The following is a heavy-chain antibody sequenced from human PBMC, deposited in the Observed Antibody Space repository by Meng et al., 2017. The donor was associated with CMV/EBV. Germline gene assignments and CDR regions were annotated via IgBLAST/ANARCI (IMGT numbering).Heavy chain of an antibody. CDR2: IIPIFGTA. V-gene: IGHV1-69*05. CDR3: ARGYVVPATNYYYYYGMDV. Sequence: SVKVSCKASGGTFSSYAISWVRQAPGQGLEWMGGIIPIFGTANYAQKFQGRVTITTDESTSTAYMELSSLRSEDTAVYYCARGYVVPATNYYYYYGMDVWGQGTTVTVSS. J-gene: IGHJ6*02. D-gene: IGHD2-2*01. CDR1: GGTFSSYA.